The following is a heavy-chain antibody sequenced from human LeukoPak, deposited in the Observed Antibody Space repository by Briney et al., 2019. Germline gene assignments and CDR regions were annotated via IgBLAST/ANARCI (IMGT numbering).Heavy chain of an antibody. J-gene: IGHJ3*02. V-gene: IGHV3-23*01. D-gene: IGHD1-26*01. CDR2: ISGSGGNT. CDR3: ARGGSPPEALGDALDI. Sequence: GGSLRLSCAASGFTFSNYAMTWVRQAPGKGLEWVSAISGSGGNTYYADSVKGRFTISRDNAKNTLYLQMNGLRVEDTAVYYCARGGSPPEALGDALDIWGQGTMVTVSS. CDR1: GFTFSNYA.